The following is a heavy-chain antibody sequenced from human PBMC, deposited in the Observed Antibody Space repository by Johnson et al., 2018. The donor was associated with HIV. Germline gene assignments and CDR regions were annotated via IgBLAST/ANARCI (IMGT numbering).Heavy chain of an antibody. Sequence: QVQLVESEGGVVQPGRSLRLSCAASGFTFSSYGMHWVRQAPGKGLQWVAAIWYDGNNKYYAASVKGRFTISRDNSKNTLYLQMNSLRAEDTAVYYCARTGRAVAGTPHAFDIWGQGTMVTVSS. CDR1: GFTFSSYG. CDR3: ARTGRAVAGTPHAFDI. J-gene: IGHJ3*02. V-gene: IGHV3-33*01. D-gene: IGHD6-19*01. CDR2: IWYDGNNK.